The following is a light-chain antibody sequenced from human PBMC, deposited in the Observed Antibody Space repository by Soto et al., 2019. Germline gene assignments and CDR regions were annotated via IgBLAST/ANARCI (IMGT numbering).Light chain of an antibody. CDR1: QSVSSSY. Sequence: EIVTTQSPGTLSLSPGERATLSCRASQSVSSSYLAWYQQRPGQAPRLLIYVASNRATGTPDRFSGSGSGTDFTLTISRLEPEDFAVYYCQQYGSSPITFGQGTRLEIK. CDR2: VAS. CDR3: QQYGSSPIT. J-gene: IGKJ5*01. V-gene: IGKV3-20*01.